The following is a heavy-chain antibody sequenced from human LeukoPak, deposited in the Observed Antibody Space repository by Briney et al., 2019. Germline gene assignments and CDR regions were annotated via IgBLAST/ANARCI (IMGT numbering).Heavy chain of an antibody. D-gene: IGHD4-17*01. J-gene: IGHJ4*02. CDR3: ARGPTTVTRAFDY. CDR2: IYTSGST. CDR1: GGSFSIYY. Sequence: SETLSLTCTVSGGSFSIYYWIWNRQPPGKGLEWIGSIYTSGSTNYNPSRKSRGTMSVDTSKNQFSLNLISMPAADTAVYYCARGPTTVTRAFDYWGQGTLVTVSS. V-gene: IGHV4-4*07.